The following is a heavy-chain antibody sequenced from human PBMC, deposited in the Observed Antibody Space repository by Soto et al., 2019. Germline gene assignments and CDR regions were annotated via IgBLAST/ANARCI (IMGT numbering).Heavy chain of an antibody. J-gene: IGHJ3*02. CDR3: ARTPDI. Sequence: SETLSLTCAVSSGSLDNVYSWSWIRQPPGKGLEWIGDTYHGGSTNYNPSLKSRVTISIDRSKNQFYLKLSSVTAADTAVYYCARTPDIWGQGTMVPVSS. V-gene: IGHV4-30-2*01. CDR1: SGSLDNVYS. CDR2: TYHGGST.